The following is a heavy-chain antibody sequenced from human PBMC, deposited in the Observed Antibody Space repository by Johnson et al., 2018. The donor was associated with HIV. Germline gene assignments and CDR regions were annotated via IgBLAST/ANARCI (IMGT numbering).Heavy chain of an antibody. V-gene: IGHV3-NL1*01. CDR2: INWNGGST. Sequence: QVQLVESGGGVVQPGRSLRLSCAPSGFTFSIYAMHWVRQAPGKGLEWVSGINWNGGSTHYADSVKGRFTISRDNSKNTLYLQMNSLRAEDTAVYYCAKDQYGSSGRYAFDIWGQGTMVTVSS. J-gene: IGHJ3*02. CDR1: GFTFSIYA. D-gene: IGHD3-10*01. CDR3: AKDQYGSSGRYAFDI.